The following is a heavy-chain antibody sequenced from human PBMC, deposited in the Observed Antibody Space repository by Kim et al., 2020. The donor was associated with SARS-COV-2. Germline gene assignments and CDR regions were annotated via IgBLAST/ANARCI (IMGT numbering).Heavy chain of an antibody. V-gene: IGHV3-74*01. D-gene: IGHD5-12*01. J-gene: IGHJ4*02. CDR2: INRDGSRA. CDR1: GFTLSTYW. Sequence: GGSLRLSCAASGFTLSTYWMHWVRQAPGKGLMWVSHINRDGSRADYADSVRGRFTVSRDNAKNTLYLQMDSLRAEDTAVYYCARDRGKKDDYWGQGTPV. CDR3: ARDRGKKDDY.